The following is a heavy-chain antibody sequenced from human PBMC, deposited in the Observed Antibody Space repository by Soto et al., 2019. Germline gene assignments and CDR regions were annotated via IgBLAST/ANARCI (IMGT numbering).Heavy chain of an antibody. CDR1: GLSFDDYG. D-gene: IGHD3-22*01. V-gene: IGHV3-9*01. CDR2: ISWNRDSI. J-gene: IGHJ6*02. CDR3: AKVSYDSRGYSLQYGMDV. Sequence: EVQLVESGGGLVQPGRSLRLSCAASGLSFDDYGMHWVRQAPGKGLEWVSGISWNRDSIGYADSVKGRFTISRDNAKNLLYLQMNSLRSEDTALYYCAKVSYDSRGYSLQYGMDVWGQGTTVTVSS.